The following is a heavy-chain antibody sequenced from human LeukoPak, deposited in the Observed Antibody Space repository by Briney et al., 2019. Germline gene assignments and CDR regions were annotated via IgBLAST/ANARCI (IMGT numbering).Heavy chain of an antibody. J-gene: IGHJ3*02. Sequence: PPETLSLTCAVYGGSFSGYYWSWIRQPPGKGLEWIGEINHSGSTNYNPSLKSRVTISVDTSKNQFSLKLSSVTAADTAVYYCASSLLVIDAFDIWGQGTMVTVSS. CDR3: ASSLLVIDAFDI. CDR2: INHSGST. V-gene: IGHV4-34*01. CDR1: GGSFSGYY.